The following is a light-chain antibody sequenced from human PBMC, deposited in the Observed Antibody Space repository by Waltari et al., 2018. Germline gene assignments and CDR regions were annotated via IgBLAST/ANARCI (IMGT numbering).Light chain of an antibody. CDR2: DDS. Sequence: SYVLTPPPSVSVAPGETAPITCGGNNIESKSVHWYRQRPGQAPVLVISDDSGRPSGCPERFSGSNSGNPATLTISRVEAGDEADYYCQVWDANNDPGVFGTGTEVTVL. V-gene: IGLV3-21*01. J-gene: IGLJ1*01. CDR1: NIESKS. CDR3: QVWDANNDPGV.